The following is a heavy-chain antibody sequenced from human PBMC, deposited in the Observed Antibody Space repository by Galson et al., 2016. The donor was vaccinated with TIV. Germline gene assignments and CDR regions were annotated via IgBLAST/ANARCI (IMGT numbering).Heavy chain of an antibody. CDR1: GFSFSIFA. D-gene: IGHD3-22*01. V-gene: IGHV3-23*01. Sequence: SLRLSCAASGFSFSIFAMTWVRQAPGMGLEWVSAISGGGGSTYYADSVKGRFTISRDNSKNTLFLQMNSLRAEDTAIYYCTKVPSSGFSCYYGLDVWGQGTTVIVSS. CDR3: TKVPSSGFSCYYGLDV. CDR2: ISGGGGST. J-gene: IGHJ6*02.